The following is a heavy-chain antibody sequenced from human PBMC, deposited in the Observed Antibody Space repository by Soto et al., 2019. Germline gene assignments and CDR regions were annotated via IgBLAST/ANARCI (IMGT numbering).Heavy chain of an antibody. Sequence: SETLSLTCTVSGGSISSYYWSWIRQPPGKGLEWIGYIYYSGSTNYNPSLKSRVTISVDTSKNQFSLKLSSVTAADTAVYYCAREGVMGVGFDPWGQGTLVTVSS. CDR2: IYYSGST. D-gene: IGHD2-8*01. CDR3: AREGVMGVGFDP. V-gene: IGHV4-59*01. CDR1: GGSISSYY. J-gene: IGHJ5*02.